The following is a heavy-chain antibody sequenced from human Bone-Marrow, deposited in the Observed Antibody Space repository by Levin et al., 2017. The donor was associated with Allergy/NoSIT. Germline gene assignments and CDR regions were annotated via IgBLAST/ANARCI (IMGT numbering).Heavy chain of an antibody. D-gene: IGHD4-23*01. CDR1: GFTFRTYS. J-gene: IGHJ6*02. CDR3: ARVGGTTPLSYYYYMDV. Sequence: PGGSLRLSCEASGFTFRTYSMNWVRQAPGKGLEWLSYISSTSGTIYQADSVKGRFTISRDNAKNSLYLQMNSLRDEDTAVYFCARVGGTTPLSYYYYMDVWGQGTTVTVSS. V-gene: IGHV3-48*02. CDR2: ISSTSGTI.